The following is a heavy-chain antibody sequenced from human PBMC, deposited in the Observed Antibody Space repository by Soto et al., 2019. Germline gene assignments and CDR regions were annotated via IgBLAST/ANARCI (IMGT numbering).Heavy chain of an antibody. J-gene: IGHJ6*02. CDR1: GYSFTRYG. Sequence: QVQLVQSGAEVKNTWASVTVSCKASGYSFTRYGIGWARQAPGQGLEWMGWINAYNGNTNYAQNLQGRLTLTTDTSTTTAYLELRSLRANDTAIYYCAMVDVYVTPSPQDVWGQGTTVTVSS. D-gene: IGHD3-16*01. CDR3: AMVDVYVTPSPQDV. V-gene: IGHV1-18*01. CDR2: INAYNGNT.